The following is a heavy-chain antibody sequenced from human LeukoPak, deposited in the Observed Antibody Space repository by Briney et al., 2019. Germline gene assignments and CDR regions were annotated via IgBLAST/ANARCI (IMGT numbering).Heavy chain of an antibody. Sequence: QPGGSLRLSCAASGFTFSSYAMSWVRQAPGKGLEWVSAISGSGGSTYYADSVKGRFTISRDNSKNTLHLQMNSLRAEATAVYYCAKDDRRYCSSTSCLDSFDPWGQGTLVTVSS. V-gene: IGHV3-23*01. CDR1: GFTFSSYA. CDR2: ISGSGGST. D-gene: IGHD2-2*01. J-gene: IGHJ5*02. CDR3: AKDDRRYCSSTSCLDSFDP.